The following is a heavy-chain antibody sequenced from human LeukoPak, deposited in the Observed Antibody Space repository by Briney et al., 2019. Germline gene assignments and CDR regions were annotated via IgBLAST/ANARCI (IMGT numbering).Heavy chain of an antibody. CDR3: AISVAVAGYYYYYGMDV. V-gene: IGHV3-30-3*01. D-gene: IGHD6-19*01. CDR1: GVTFSNYA. J-gene: IGHJ6*02. CDR2: ISYDGSNK. Sequence: GGSLRLSCAASGVTFSNYAMHWVRQAPGKGLEWVAVISYDGSNKHYADSVRGRFTISRDNSKNTLYLQMTSLRAEDTAVYYCAISVAVAGYYYYYGMDVWGQGTTVTVSS.